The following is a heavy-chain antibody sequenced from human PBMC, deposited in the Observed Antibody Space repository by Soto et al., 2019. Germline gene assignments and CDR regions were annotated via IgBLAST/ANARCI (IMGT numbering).Heavy chain of an antibody. J-gene: IGHJ6*02. CDR1: GYTFTSYG. V-gene: IGHV1-18*01. Sequence: EASVKVSCKVSGYTFTSYGISWVRQAPGQGLEWMGWISAYNGNTNYAQKLQGRVTMTTDTSTSTAYMELRSLRSDDTAVYYCARGAGYCSSTSCWKVYYYGMDVWGQGTTVTVSS. CDR3: ARGAGYCSSTSCWKVYYYGMDV. D-gene: IGHD2-2*01. CDR2: ISAYNGNT.